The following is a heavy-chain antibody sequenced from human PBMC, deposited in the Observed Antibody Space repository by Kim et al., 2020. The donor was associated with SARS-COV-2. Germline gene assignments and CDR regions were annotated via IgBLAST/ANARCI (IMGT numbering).Heavy chain of an antibody. Sequence: GGSLRLSCAASGFTFSSYSMNWVRQAPGKGLEWVSYISSSSSTIYYADSVKGRFTISRDNAKNSLYLQMNSLRDEDTAVYYCARDIWSSGGGYFDLWGRGTLVTVSS. CDR3: ARDIWSSGGGYFDL. V-gene: IGHV3-48*02. CDR2: ISSSSSTI. CDR1: GFTFSSYS. J-gene: IGHJ2*01. D-gene: IGHD6-19*01.